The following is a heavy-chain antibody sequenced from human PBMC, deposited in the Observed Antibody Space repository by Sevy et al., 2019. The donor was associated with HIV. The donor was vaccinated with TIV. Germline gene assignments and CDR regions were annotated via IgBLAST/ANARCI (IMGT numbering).Heavy chain of an antibody. CDR2: FDPEDGER. CDR3: AITREYYSDTSGYFDY. Sequence: ASVNVSSRISRYSLNKFSMHWVRQAPGKGLEWMGSFDPEDGERIYAQKFQGRFSMTEDTSTDTAYMELSSLRPDDTAVYYCAITREYYSDTSGYFDYWGQGTLVTVSS. J-gene: IGHJ4*02. V-gene: IGHV1-24*01. CDR1: RYSLNKFS. D-gene: IGHD3-22*01.